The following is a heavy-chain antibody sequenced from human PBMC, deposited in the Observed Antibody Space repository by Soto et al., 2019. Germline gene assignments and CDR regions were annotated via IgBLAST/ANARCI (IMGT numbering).Heavy chain of an antibody. CDR3: ARAVVEVGATQDPYYFDY. CDR2: INHSGST. V-gene: IGHV4-34*01. Sequence: SETLSLTCAVYGGSFSGYYWSWIRQPPGKGLEWIGEINHSGSTNYNPSLKSRVTISVDASKNQFSLKLSSVTAADTAVYYCARAVVEVGATQDPYYFDYWGQGTLVTVSS. D-gene: IGHD1-26*01. J-gene: IGHJ4*02. CDR1: GGSFSGYY.